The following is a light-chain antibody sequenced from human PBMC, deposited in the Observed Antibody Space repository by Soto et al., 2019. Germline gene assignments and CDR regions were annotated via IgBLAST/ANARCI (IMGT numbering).Light chain of an antibody. J-gene: IGKJ5*01. Sequence: DIQLTQSPYFLSASVGERVTLTCLASQGISSYLAWYQQKPGKAPKLLIYAASTLQSGVPSSFSGSGSGTEFTLTISSLQPEDFATYYCQQLNSYPITFGQGTRLEIK. V-gene: IGKV1-9*01. CDR1: QGISSY. CDR3: QQLNSYPIT. CDR2: AAS.